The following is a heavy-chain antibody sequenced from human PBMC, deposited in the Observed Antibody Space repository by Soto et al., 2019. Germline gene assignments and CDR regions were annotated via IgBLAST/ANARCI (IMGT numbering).Heavy chain of an antibody. V-gene: IGHV3-49*03. Sequence: GGFLRLSFTASGFTFGAYAMSWFRQAPGKGLEWVGFIRSKAYGGTTEYAASVKGRFTISRDDSKSIAYLQMNSLKTEDTAVYYCTRDLGYCSGGSCPTLDYWGQGTLVTVSS. J-gene: IGHJ4*02. CDR3: TRDLGYCSGGSCPTLDY. D-gene: IGHD2-15*01. CDR2: IRSKAYGGTT. CDR1: GFTFGAYA.